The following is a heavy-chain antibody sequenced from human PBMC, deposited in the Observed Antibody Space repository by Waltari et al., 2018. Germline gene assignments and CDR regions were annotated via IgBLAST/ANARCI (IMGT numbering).Heavy chain of an antibody. Sequence: QVQLQQWGAGLLKPSETLSLTCAVYGGSFSGYYWSWIRQPPGKGLEWIGEIKHSGSTNYNPSLKSRVTISVDTSKNQFSLKLSSVTAADTAVYYCARHPLGYSSSLLYAFDIWGQGTMVTVSS. CDR3: ARHPLGYSSSLLYAFDI. CDR1: GGSFSGYY. V-gene: IGHV4-34*01. D-gene: IGHD6-13*01. J-gene: IGHJ3*02. CDR2: IKHSGST.